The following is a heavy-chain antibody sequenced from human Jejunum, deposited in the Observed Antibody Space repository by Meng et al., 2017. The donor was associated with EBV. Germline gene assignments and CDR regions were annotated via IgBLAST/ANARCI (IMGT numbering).Heavy chain of an antibody. D-gene: IGHD3-16*01. Sequence: EWQLLGVGGGLVHPGGSLRPSCAASGFTFSSSTMSWVRQAPGKGLEWVSAISGNGGSTYYADSVKGRFTISRDNSKNTLCLQMNSLRADDTAVYYCAKLTDSWGQGILVTVSS. CDR1: GFTFSSST. J-gene: IGHJ4*02. CDR3: AKLTDS. V-gene: IGHV3-23*01. CDR2: ISGNGGST.